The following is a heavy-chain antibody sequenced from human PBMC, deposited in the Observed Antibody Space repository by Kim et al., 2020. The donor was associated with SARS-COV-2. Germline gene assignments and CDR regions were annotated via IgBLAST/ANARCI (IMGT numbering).Heavy chain of an antibody. CDR2: MNPISGNT. Sequence: ASVKVSCKTSGDTLSGYDINWVRQAPGQELEWMGWMNPISGNTGYAQTFQGRVAMTSDTSINTAYVEVFSLTSEDTAVYYCARAFSTTVPNAPYYFHYWGQGTLVTVSS. CDR3: ARAFSTTVPNAPYYFHY. J-gene: IGHJ4*02. D-gene: IGHD2-2*01. CDR1: GDTLSGYD. V-gene: IGHV1-8*01.